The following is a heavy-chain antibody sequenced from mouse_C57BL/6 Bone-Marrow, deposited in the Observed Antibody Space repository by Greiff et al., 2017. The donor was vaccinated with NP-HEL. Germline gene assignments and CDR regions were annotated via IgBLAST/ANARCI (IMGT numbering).Heavy chain of an antibody. V-gene: IGHV5-6*02. Sequence: DVMLVESGGDLVKPGGSLKLSCAASGFTFSSYGMSWVRQTPDKRLEWVATISSGGSYTYYPDSVKGRFTISRDNAKNTLYLQMSSLKSEDTAMYYCARHTTVVERAYWGQGTLVTVSA. CDR3: ARHTTVVERAY. CDR1: GFTFSSYG. J-gene: IGHJ3*01. D-gene: IGHD1-1*01. CDR2: ISSGGSYT.